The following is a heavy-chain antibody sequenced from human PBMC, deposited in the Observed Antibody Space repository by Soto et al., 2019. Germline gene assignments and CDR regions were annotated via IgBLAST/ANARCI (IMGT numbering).Heavy chain of an antibody. D-gene: IGHD1-26*01. CDR3: ARVRGAYYYFDY. CDR2: NSSSSSI. Sequence: EVQLVESGGGLVKSGGSLRISCAASGFTFRSYSMSWVRQAPGKGLEWVSFNSSSSSIYYADSVKGRFTISRDNAKNSLYLLMNSLRAEDTAVYYCARVRGAYYYFDYWGQGTLVTVSS. V-gene: IGHV3-21*01. J-gene: IGHJ4*02. CDR1: GFTFRSYS.